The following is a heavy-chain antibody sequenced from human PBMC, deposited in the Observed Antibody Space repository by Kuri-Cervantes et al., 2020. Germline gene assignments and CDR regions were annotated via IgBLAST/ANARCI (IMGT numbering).Heavy chain of an antibody. CDR1: GFTFSSYW. V-gene: IGHV3-74*01. Sequence: GESLKISCAASGFTFSSYWMHWVRQAPGKGLVWVSRINSDGGSTGYADSVKGRFTISRDNAKNTLYLQMNSLRAEDTAVYYCARGGCSGGSCYSGAFDIWGQGTMVTVSS. CDR3: ARGGCSGGSCYSGAFDI. J-gene: IGHJ3*02. CDR2: INSDGGST. D-gene: IGHD2-15*01.